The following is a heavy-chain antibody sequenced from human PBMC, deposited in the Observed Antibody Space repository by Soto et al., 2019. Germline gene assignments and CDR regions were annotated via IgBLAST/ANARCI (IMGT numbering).Heavy chain of an antibody. J-gene: IGHJ4*02. D-gene: IGHD1-20*01. V-gene: IGHV3-23*01. CDR2: ISGSGGST. Sequence: EVQLLESGGGLVQPGGSLRLSCAASGFTFSSYDMSWDRQAPGKGLEWVSDISGSGGSTYYADSVKGRFTISSDNAKYTLYLQMNSLRAEDTAVYYCTKDLEAGLTGSDYWGQGTLVTVSS. CDR3: TKDLEAGLTGSDY. CDR1: GFTFSSYD.